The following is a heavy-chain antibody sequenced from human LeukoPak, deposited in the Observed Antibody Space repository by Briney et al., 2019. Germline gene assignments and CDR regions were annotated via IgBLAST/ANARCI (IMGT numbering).Heavy chain of an antibody. V-gene: IGHV4-59*01. CDR2: IYYSGST. J-gene: IGHJ5*02. CDR3: ARAGKTEWDWFDP. D-gene: IGHD1-26*01. Sequence: PSETLSLTCTVSSGSISSYYWSWIRQPPGKGLEWIGYIYYSGSTNYNPSLKSRVTISVDTSKNQFSLKLSSVTAADTAVYYCARAGKTEWDWFDPWGQGTLVTVSS. CDR1: SGSISSYY.